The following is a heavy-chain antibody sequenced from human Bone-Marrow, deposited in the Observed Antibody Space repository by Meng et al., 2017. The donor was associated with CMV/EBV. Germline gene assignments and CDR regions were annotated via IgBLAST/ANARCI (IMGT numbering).Heavy chain of an antibody. J-gene: IGHJ6*02. V-gene: IGHV3-11*04. CDR1: GFTFSDYY. Sequence: GESLKISCAASGFTFSDYYMSWIRQAPGKGLEWVSYISSSSSTIYYADSVKGRFTISRDNAKNSLYLQMNSLRAEDTAVYYCARDSTIVGVKGYYYGMDVWGPGTTVTVSS. D-gene: IGHD1-26*01. CDR2: ISSSSSTI. CDR3: ARDSTIVGVKGYYYGMDV.